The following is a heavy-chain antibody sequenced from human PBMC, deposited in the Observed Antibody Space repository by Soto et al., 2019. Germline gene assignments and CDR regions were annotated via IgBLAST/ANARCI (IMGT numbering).Heavy chain of an antibody. CDR1: GDTFSSYA. Sequence: QVQLVQSGAEVKKPGSSVKVSCKASGDTFSSYAISWVRQAPGQGLEWMGGIIPIFDTANYAQKFQARGTMTADESTSTAPMELNSLSSAETAVYYCANTATQSSSPYYYHYGMDVWGQGTSVTVSS. V-gene: IGHV1-69*12. CDR3: ANTATQSSSPYYYHYGMDV. CDR2: IIPIFDTA. D-gene: IGHD6-13*01. J-gene: IGHJ6*02.